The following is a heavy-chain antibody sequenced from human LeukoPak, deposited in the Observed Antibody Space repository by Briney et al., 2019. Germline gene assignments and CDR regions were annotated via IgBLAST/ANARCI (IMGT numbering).Heavy chain of an antibody. CDR1: GGSISSGGYS. Sequence: SETLSLTCAVSGGSISSGGYSWSWIRQPPGKGLEWIGYIYHSGSTYYNPSLKSRVTISVGRSKNQFSLKLSSVTAADTAVYYCARAITIFGVVIYNDAFDIWGQGTMVTVSS. CDR3: ARAITIFGVVIYNDAFDI. CDR2: IYHSGST. J-gene: IGHJ3*02. D-gene: IGHD3-3*01. V-gene: IGHV4-30-2*01.